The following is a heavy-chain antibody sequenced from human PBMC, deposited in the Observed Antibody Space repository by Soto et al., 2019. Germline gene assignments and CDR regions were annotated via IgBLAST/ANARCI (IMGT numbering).Heavy chain of an antibody. V-gene: IGHV1-18*04. CDR1: GYTFTSYG. CDR3: ARVGHGDYGFRNRSAYYYGMDV. J-gene: IGHJ6*02. CDR2: ISAYNGNT. Sequence: XSVKVSCKASGYTFTSYGISWVRQAPGQGLEWMGWISAYNGNTNYAQKLQGRVTMTTDTSTSTAYMELRSLRSDDTAVYYCARVGHGDYGFRNRSAYYYGMDVWGQGTTVTVSS. D-gene: IGHD4-17*01.